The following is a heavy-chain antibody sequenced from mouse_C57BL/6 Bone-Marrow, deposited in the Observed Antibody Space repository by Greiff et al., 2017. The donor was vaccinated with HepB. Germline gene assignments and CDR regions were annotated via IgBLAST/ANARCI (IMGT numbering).Heavy chain of an antibody. CDR1: GYTFTDYN. CDR2: INPNNGGT. CDR3: ARRGITTVVGFDY. D-gene: IGHD1-1*01. Sequence: LVEPGASVKIPCKASGYTFTDYNMDWVKQSHGKSLEWIGDINPNNGGTIYNQKFKGKATLTVDKSSSTAYMELRSLTSEDTAVYYCARRGITTVVGFDYWGQGTTLTVSS. J-gene: IGHJ2*01. V-gene: IGHV1-18*01.